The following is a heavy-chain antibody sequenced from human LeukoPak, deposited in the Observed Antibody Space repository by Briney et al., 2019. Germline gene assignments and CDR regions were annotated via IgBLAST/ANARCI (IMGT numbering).Heavy chain of an antibody. J-gene: IGHJ4*02. CDR3: AREGSMTARPFVSIDY. V-gene: IGHV4-4*07. D-gene: IGHD6-6*01. CDR1: GGSITGYY. Sequence: PSETLSLTCTVSGGSITGYYWSWIRHPAGKGLEWIGRIHTSGNTDYNPSLQSRVTMSVDTSKNQFSLKVTSVTAADTAVYYCAREGSMTARPFVSIDYWGQGTLVTVSS. CDR2: IHTSGNT.